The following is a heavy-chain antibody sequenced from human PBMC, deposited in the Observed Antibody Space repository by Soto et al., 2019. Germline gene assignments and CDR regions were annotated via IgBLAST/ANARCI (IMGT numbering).Heavy chain of an antibody. J-gene: IGHJ5*02. Sequence: SSETLSLTCTVSGGSISSGDFYWSWIRQPPGRGLEWIGYISYSGSTYYNTSLKSRVTISVDTSKNQFSLKLNSVTVADTAVYYCARGGPTGGSYKYNWFDPWRQGTLVTVSS. D-gene: IGHD2-15*01. V-gene: IGHV4-30-4*01. CDR3: ARGGPTGGSYKYNWFDP. CDR2: ISYSGST. CDR1: GGSISSGDFY.